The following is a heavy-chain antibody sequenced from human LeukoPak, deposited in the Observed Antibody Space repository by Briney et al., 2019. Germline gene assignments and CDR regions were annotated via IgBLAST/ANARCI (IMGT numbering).Heavy chain of an antibody. CDR3: ARLVDGRWSGTTCYFDY. Sequence: PSETLSLTCTVSGGSISSYYWSWIRQPPEKGLEWIGYIYYSGSTNYNPSLKSRVTISVDTSKNQFSLELSSVTAADTAVFYCARLVDGRWSGTTCYFDYWGQGTLVTVSS. J-gene: IGHJ4*02. V-gene: IGHV4-59*12. D-gene: IGHD3-3*01. CDR1: GGSISSYY. CDR2: IYYSGST.